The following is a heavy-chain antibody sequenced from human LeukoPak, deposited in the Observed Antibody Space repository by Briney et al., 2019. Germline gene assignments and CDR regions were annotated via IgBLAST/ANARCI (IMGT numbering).Heavy chain of an antibody. D-gene: IGHD6-13*01. CDR2: IYYSGST. CDR3: ERKAYSSSWYYYYGLDV. J-gene: IGHJ6*02. CDR1: GGSISSGGYY. Sequence: SETLSLTCTVSGGSISSGGYYWSWIRQHPGKGLEWIGCIYYSGSTYYNPSLKSRVTISVDTSKNQFSLKLSSVTAADTAVYYCERKAYSSSWYYYYGLDVWGQGTTVTVSS. V-gene: IGHV4-31*03.